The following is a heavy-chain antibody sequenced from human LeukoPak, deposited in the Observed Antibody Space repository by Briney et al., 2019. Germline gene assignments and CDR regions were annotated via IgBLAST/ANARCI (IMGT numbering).Heavy chain of an antibody. J-gene: IGHJ3*02. CDR2: IWYDGSNK. CDR1: GFTFSSYA. CDR3: ARDRHYDYVWGSYSDAFDI. Sequence: LPGGSLRLSCAASGFTFSSYAMSWVRQAPGKGLEWVAVIWYDGSNKYYADSVKGRFTISRDNSKNTLYLQMNSLRAEDTAVYYCARDRHYDYVWGSYSDAFDIWGQGTMVTVSS. V-gene: IGHV3-33*08. D-gene: IGHD3-16*01.